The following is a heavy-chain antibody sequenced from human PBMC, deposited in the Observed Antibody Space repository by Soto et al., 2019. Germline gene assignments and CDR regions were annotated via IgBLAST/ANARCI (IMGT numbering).Heavy chain of an antibody. CDR2: IYYSGST. J-gene: IGHJ4*02. Sequence: SETLSLTCTVSGGSISSSRYYWGWIRQPPGRGLEWIGSIYYSGSTYYNPSLKSRVTISVDTSKNQFSLKLSSVTAADTAVYYCARRPGKKYYDSSGPLSYWGQGTLVTVS. D-gene: IGHD3-22*01. CDR1: GGSISSSRYY. CDR3: ARRPGKKYYDSSGPLSY. V-gene: IGHV4-39*01.